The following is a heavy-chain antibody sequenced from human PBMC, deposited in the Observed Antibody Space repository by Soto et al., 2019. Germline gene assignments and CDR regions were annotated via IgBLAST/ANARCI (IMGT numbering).Heavy chain of an antibody. V-gene: IGHV3-23*01. J-gene: IGHJ6*02. Sequence: EVQLLESGGGLVQPGGSLRLSCAASGFTFSSYAMSWVRQAPGKGLEWVSAISGSGGSTYYADSVKGRFTISRDNSKNTLYVQMNSLRAEDTDVYYCAKGLLSDYYYYYYGMDVWGQGTTVTVSS. CDR1: GFTFSSYA. CDR2: ISGSGGST. D-gene: IGHD3-3*01. CDR3: AKGLLSDYYYYYYGMDV.